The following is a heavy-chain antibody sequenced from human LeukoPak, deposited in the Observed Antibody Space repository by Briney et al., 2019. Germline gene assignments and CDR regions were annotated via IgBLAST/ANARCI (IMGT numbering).Heavy chain of an antibody. V-gene: IGHV3-15*01. CDR1: GFTLSNAW. CDR3: TTDVTMIVVVN. Sequence: GGALRLSCAASGFTLSNAWMSWVRDAAGRGVGCGAHITSQTGGGTTDYAATVKGRFTISRDNSNNTLYMQMNSLKTEDTAVYYCTTDVTMIVVVNWGQGTLVTVSS. J-gene: IGHJ4*02. D-gene: IGHD3-22*01. CDR2: ITSQTGGGTT.